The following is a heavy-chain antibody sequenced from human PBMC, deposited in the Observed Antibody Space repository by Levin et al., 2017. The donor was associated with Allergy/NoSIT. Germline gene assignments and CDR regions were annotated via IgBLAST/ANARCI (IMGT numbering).Heavy chain of an antibody. Sequence: GGSLRLSCAASGFTFSSYAMSWVRQAPVKGLEWVAAISNSGGSTFYADSVKGRFTISRDNSKNTLYLQMNSLRAEDTALYYWAKDRDYTSGYYWYFDRWGRGTLVTVSS. CDR3: AKDRDYTSGYYWYFDR. CDR2: ISNSGGST. J-gene: IGHJ2*01. V-gene: IGHV3-23*01. CDR1: GFTFSSYA. D-gene: IGHD3-22*01.